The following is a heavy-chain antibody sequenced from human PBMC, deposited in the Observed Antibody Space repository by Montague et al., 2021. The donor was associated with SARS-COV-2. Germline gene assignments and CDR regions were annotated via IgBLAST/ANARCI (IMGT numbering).Heavy chain of an antibody. D-gene: IGHD6-13*01. CDR3: ARDPRYSLSWSFDY. Sequence: CAISGDSVAGIRRRWDENTYELQSQLECVGRPLLRNKRYYDYAVSVKSRMTISPDTSKNQFSLQLSSVTPEDRAVYYCARDPRYSLSWSFDYWGQGTLVTVSS. J-gene: IGHJ4*02. V-gene: IGHV6-1*01. CDR1: GDSVAGIRRR. CDR2: PLLRNKRYY.